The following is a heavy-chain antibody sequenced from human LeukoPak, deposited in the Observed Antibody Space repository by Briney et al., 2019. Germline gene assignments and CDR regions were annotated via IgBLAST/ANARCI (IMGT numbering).Heavy chain of an antibody. CDR1: GFTFSSYA. CDR3: AKDLFGGSYRTFDY. Sequence: GGSLRFSCAASGFTFSSYAMSWVRQAPGKGLEWVSAIIGSGGSTYYADSVKGRFTIYRDNSKNTLYLQMNSLRAEDTAVYYCAKDLFGGSYRTFDYWGQGTLVTVSS. D-gene: IGHD1-26*01. J-gene: IGHJ4*02. CDR2: IIGSGGST. V-gene: IGHV3-23*01.